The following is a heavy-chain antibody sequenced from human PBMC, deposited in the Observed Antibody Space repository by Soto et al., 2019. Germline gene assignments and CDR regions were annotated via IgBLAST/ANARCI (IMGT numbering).Heavy chain of an antibody. CDR3: ARDMHAGFTHYFDP. CDR1: GFTFSDYY. Sequence: PGGSLRLSCAASGFTFSDYYMSWIRQAPGKGLEWVSYISSSSSYTNYADSAKGRFTISRDNAKNSLYLQMNSLRAEDTAVYYCARDMHAGFTHYFDPWGQGTLVTVSS. J-gene: IGHJ5*02. CDR2: ISSSSSYT. D-gene: IGHD1-26*01. V-gene: IGHV3-11*06.